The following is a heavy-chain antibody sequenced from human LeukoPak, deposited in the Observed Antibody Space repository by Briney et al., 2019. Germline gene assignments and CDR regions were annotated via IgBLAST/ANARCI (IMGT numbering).Heavy chain of an antibody. Sequence: GASVKVSCKVSGYTLTELSMHWVRQAPGKGLEWMGGFDPEDGETIYAQKFQGRVTMTEDTSTDTAYMELSSLRSEDTAVYYCAIVVVPAAMDSHAFDIWGQGTMVTVSS. V-gene: IGHV1-24*01. J-gene: IGHJ3*02. CDR3: AIVVVPAAMDSHAFDI. D-gene: IGHD2-2*01. CDR2: FDPEDGET. CDR1: GYTLTELS.